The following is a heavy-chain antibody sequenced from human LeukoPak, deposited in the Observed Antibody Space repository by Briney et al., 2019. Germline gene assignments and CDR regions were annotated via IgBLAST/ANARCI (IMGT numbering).Heavy chain of an antibody. Sequence: GASVKVSCKASGGTFSSYSITWVRQAPGQGLEWMGGIMPLFNTANYAQQFQGRVTITPDESTSTAYMELSSLRFEDTAMYYCARVDRYHYYLDVWGKGTTVTVSS. CDR2: IMPLFNTA. J-gene: IGHJ6*03. CDR3: ARVDRYHYYLDV. CDR1: GGTFSSYS. V-gene: IGHV1-69*13.